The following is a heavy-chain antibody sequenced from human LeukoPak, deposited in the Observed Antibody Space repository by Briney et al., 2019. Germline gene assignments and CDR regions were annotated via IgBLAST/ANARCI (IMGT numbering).Heavy chain of an antibody. CDR1: GLTFSTYW. CDR2: IKEDGSET. CDR3: ARGGSWFLI. J-gene: IGHJ4*02. Sequence: GGSLRLSCAASGLTFSTYWMSWVRQAPGKGLEWVANIKEDGSETNYVDSVKGRFTISRDNAKNSLYLQMNSLRAEDTALYYCARGGSWFLIWGQGTLVTVSS. D-gene: IGHD6-13*01. V-gene: IGHV3-7*01.